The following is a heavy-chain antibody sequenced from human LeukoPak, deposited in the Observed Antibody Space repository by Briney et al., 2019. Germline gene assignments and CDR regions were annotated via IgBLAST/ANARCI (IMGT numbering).Heavy chain of an antibody. Sequence: GGSLRLSCAASGFTFSSYGIHWVRQAPGKGLEWVAVIWYDGSNKYYADSVKGRFTISRDNSKNTLYLQMNSLRAEDTAVYYCARGGYYYDSSGYYYLDYWGQGTLVTVSS. CDR2: IWYDGSNK. D-gene: IGHD3-22*01. V-gene: IGHV3-33*01. CDR1: GFTFSSYG. CDR3: ARGGYYYDSSGYYYLDY. J-gene: IGHJ4*02.